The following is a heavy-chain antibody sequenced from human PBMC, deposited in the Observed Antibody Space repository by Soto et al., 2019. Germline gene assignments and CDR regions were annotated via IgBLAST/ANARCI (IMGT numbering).Heavy chain of an antibody. J-gene: IGHJ5*02. Sequence: SVKVSCKASGFTFTSSAVQWVRQARGQRLEWIGWIVVGSGNTNYAQKFQERVTITRDMSTSTAYMELSSLRSEDTAVYYCAADRSMVRGVIAPWGQGTLVTVS. CDR2: IVVGSGNT. CDR3: AADRSMVRGVIAP. D-gene: IGHD3-10*01. V-gene: IGHV1-58*01. CDR1: GFTFTSSA.